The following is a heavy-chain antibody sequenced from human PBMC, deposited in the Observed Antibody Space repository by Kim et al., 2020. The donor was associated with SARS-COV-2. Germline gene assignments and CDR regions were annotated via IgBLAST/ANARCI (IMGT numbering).Heavy chain of an antibody. CDR3: ARRGPHYYYDSSGHDAFDI. CDR2: INPSGGST. V-gene: IGHV1-46*01. Sequence: ASVKVSCKASGYTFTSYYMHWVRQAPGQGLEWMGIINPSGGSTSYAQKFQGRVTMTRDTSTSTVYMELSSLRSEDTAVYYCARRGPHYYYDSSGHDAFDIWGQGTMVTVSS. D-gene: IGHD3-22*01. J-gene: IGHJ3*02. CDR1: GYTFTSYY.